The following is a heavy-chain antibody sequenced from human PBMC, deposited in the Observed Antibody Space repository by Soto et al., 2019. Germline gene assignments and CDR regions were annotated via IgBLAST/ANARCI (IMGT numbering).Heavy chain of an antibody. V-gene: IGHV3-48*03. D-gene: IGHD2-8*01. Sequence: PGRSLRLSCAGSGITFRSYEMNWFRKAPGKGRECVAHLSDGGVITYDAASTKCRLTISSDNANKSLYLQINSLRVENTAIYSGAREEGSSNKLSPNLYSLYDWGQGTLVTVSS. CDR3: AREEGSSNKLSPNLYSLYD. CDR1: GITFRSYE. CDR2: LSDGGVIT. J-gene: IGHJ4*02.